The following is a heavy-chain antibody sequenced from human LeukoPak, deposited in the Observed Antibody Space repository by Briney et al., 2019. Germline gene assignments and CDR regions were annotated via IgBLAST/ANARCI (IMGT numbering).Heavy chain of an antibody. D-gene: IGHD1-26*01. CDR3: ARFLSGRNIVGATTGAFDI. V-gene: IGHV3-21*01. CDR2: ISSSSSYI. J-gene: IGHJ3*02. Sequence: GGSLRLSCAASGFTFSSYSMNWVRKAPGKGLEWVSSISSSSSYIYYADSVKGRFTISRDNAKNSLYLQMNSLRAEDTAVYYCARFLSGRNIVGATTGAFDIWGQGTMVTVSS. CDR1: GFTFSSYS.